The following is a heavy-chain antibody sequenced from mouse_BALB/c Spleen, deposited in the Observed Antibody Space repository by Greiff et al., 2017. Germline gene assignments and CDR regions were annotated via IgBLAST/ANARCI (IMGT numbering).Heavy chain of an antibody. J-gene: IGHJ2*01. CDR1: GFTFSSFG. CDR2: ISSGSSTI. D-gene: IGHD3-2*01. CDR3: ARDSSGYNFDY. Sequence: EVQLVESGGGLVQPGGSRKLSCAASGFTFSSFGMHWVRQAPEKGLEWVAYISSGSSTIYYADTVKGRFTISRDNPKNTLFLQMTSLRSEDTAMYYCARDSSGYNFDYWGQGTTLTVSS. V-gene: IGHV5-17*02.